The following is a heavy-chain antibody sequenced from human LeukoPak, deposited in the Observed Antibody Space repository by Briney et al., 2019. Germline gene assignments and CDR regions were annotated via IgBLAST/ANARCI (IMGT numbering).Heavy chain of an antibody. D-gene: IGHD3-3*01. J-gene: IGHJ5*02. CDR2: ISGSGGST. V-gene: IGHV3-23*01. CDR3: AKAETYYDFWSGYYYSYNWFDP. CDR1: GFTFSSYA. Sequence: GGSLRLSCAASGFTFSSYAMSWVRQAPGKGLEWVSAISGSGGSTYYADSVKGRFTISRDNSKNTLYLQMNSLRAEDTAVYYCAKAETYYDFWSGYYYSYNWFDPWGQGTLVTVSS.